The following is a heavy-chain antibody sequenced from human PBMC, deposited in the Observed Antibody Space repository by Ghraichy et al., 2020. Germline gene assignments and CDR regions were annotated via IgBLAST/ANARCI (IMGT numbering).Heavy chain of an antibody. D-gene: IGHD3-10*01. CDR2: INPDSGDT. CDR1: GNTFSSLD. CDR3: ASSGPSN. Sequence: ASVKVSCKASGNTFSSLDINWVRQASGQGLEWMGWINPDSGDTGHAQKFQGRISMTRNTSTSTVYMDLSGLRLEDTAVYFCASSGPSNWGQGTLVTVSS. V-gene: IGHV1-8*01. J-gene: IGHJ4*02.